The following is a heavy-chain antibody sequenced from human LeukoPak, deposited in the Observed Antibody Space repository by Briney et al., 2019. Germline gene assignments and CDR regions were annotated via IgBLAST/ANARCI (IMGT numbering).Heavy chain of an antibody. CDR2: IIPIFGTA. D-gene: IGHD5-24*01. CDR3: AVEMATIPNWLDP. Sequence: SVKVSCKASGGTFSSYAISWVRQAPGQGLEWMGGIIPIFGTANYAQKFQGRVTITTDESTSTAYMELSSLRSEDTAVYYCAVEMATIPNWLDPWGQGTLVTVSS. CDR1: GGTFSSYA. V-gene: IGHV1-69*05. J-gene: IGHJ5*02.